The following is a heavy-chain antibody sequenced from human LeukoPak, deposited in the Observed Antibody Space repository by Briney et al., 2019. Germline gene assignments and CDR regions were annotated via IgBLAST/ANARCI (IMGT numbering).Heavy chain of an antibody. CDR2: IYSGGST. D-gene: IGHD3-3*01. J-gene: IGHJ5*02. CDR1: GFTVSSNY. CDR3: ARGITIFGVVENWLDP. V-gene: IGHV3-66*01. Sequence: GGSLRLSCAASGFTVSSNYMSWVRQAPGKGLEWVSVIYSGGSTYYADSVKGRFTISRDNSKNTLYLQMNSLRAEDTAVYYCARGITIFGVVENWLDPWGQGTLVTVSS.